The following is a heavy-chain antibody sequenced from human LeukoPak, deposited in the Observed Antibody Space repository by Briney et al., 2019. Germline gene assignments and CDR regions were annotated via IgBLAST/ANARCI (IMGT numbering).Heavy chain of an antibody. D-gene: IGHD5-18*01. CDR1: GFTFSSYW. J-gene: IGHJ4*02. CDR3: GREAYRDTSVDY. CDR2: IKQDGSEK. V-gene: IGHV3-7*05. Sequence: PGGSLRLPCAASGFTFSSYWMSWVRQVPGKGLELVANIKQDGSEKYYVDSVKGRFTISRDNAKYSLYLQMNSLRAEDTAVYYCGREAYRDTSVDYWGQGTLVTVSS.